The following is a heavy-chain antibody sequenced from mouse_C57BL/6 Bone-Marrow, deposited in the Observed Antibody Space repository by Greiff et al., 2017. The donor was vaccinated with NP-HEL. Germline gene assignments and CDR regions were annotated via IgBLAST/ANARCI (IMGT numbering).Heavy chain of an antibody. J-gene: IGHJ2*01. CDR1: GYTFTNYW. V-gene: IGHV1-63*01. CDR3: ARLGDGYYGFDY. CDR2: IYPGGGYT. Sequence: QVQLKESGAELVRPGTSVKMSCKASGYTFTNYWIGWAKQRPGHGLEWIGDIYPGGGYTNYNEKFKGKATLTADKSSSTAYMQFSSLTSEDSAIYYCARLGDGYYGFDYWGQGTTLTVSS. D-gene: IGHD2-3*01.